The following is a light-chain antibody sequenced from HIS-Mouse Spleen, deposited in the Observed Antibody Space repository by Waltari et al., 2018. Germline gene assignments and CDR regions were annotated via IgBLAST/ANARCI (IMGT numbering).Light chain of an antibody. V-gene: IGLV1-47*01. CDR1: SSNIGSNY. J-gene: IGLJ3*02. CDR3: SSYTSSSTRV. CDR2: RNN. Sequence: QSVLTQPPSASGTPGQRVTISCSGSSSNIGSNYVYWYQQLPGTAPKLLIYRNNQRPPGVPDRFSGSKSGTSASLAISGLRSEDEADYYCSSYTSSSTRVFGGGTKLTVL.